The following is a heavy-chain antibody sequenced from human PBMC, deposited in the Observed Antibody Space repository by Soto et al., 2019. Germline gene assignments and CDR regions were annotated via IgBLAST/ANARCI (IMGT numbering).Heavy chain of an antibody. V-gene: IGHV3-64*01. D-gene: IGHD4-17*01. CDR2: ISSNGGST. CDR1: GFTFSSHA. J-gene: IGHJ4*02. CDR3: ARSGPTTVTTAWTYYFDY. Sequence: PGGSLRLSCAASGFTFSSHAMHWVRQAPGKGLEYVSAISSNGGSTYYANSVKGRFTISRDNAKNSLYLQMNSLRAEDTAVYYCARSGPTTVTTAWTYYFDYWGQGTLVTVSS.